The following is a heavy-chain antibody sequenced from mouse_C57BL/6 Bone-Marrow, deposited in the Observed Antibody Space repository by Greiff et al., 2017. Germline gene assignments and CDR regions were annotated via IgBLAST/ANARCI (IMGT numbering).Heavy chain of an antibody. Sequence: QVQLQQPGAELVKPGASVKMSCKASGYTFTSYWITWVKQRPGQGLEWIGDIYPGSGSTNYNEKFKSKATLTVDTSSSTAYMQLSSLTSEDSAVYYCARPYYGSSNWYYDVWGTGTTVTVTS. CDR2: IYPGSGST. J-gene: IGHJ1*03. CDR3: ARPYYGSSNWYYDV. D-gene: IGHD1-1*01. CDR1: GYTFTSYW. V-gene: IGHV1-55*01.